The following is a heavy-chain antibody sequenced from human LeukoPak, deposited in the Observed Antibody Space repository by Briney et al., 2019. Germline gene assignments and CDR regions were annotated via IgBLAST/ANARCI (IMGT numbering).Heavy chain of an antibody. V-gene: IGHV1-46*01. J-gene: IGHJ4*02. CDR1: GYTFTSYY. D-gene: IGHD5-12*01. CDR2: INPSGGST. CDR3: ACAPRDGYNYNY. Sequence: ASVKVSCKASGYTFTSYYMHWVRQAPGRGLEWMGIINPSGGSTSYAQKFQGRVTMTRDTSTSTVYMELSSLRSEDTAVYYCACAPRDGYNYNYWGQGTLVTVSS.